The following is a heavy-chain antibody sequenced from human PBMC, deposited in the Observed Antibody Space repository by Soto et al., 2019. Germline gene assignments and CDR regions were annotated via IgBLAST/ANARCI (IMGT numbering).Heavy chain of an antibody. V-gene: IGHV3-33*01. Sequence: QEQLVESGGGVAQPGRSLRLSCAASGFTFTNYGMQWVRQAPGKGLEWVAVIWYDGINKHYAESVKGRFSITRDDSKNTLYLQMNSLRAEDTAVYHCARVDPYDASDFWGQGTLVTVSS. CDR3: ARVDPYDASDF. J-gene: IGHJ4*02. D-gene: IGHD3-22*01. CDR1: GFTFTNYG. CDR2: IWYDGINK.